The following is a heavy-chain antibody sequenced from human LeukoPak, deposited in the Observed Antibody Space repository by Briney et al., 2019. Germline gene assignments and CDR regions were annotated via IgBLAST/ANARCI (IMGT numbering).Heavy chain of an antibody. Sequence: SETLSLTCAVYGGSFSGFYWSWIRQPPGKGLEWIGEINHSGSTNYNPSLKSRVTISVDTSKNQFSLKLSSVTAADTAVYYCAREYSSGWSGTGYWGQGTLVTVSS. CDR1: GGSFSGFY. D-gene: IGHD6-19*01. V-gene: IGHV4-34*01. CDR3: AREYSSGWSGTGY. CDR2: INHSGST. J-gene: IGHJ4*02.